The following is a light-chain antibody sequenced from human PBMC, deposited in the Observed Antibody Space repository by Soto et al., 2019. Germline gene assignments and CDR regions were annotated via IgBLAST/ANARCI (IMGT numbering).Light chain of an antibody. J-gene: IGKJ3*01. V-gene: IGKV1-5*03. CDR3: QQYNRYPFT. Sequence: DIQMTQSPSTLSASVGDRVTITCRASQSISSWLAWYQQKPGKAPKLLIYKASSLESGVPSRFSGSGSGTEFTITISSLQPDDFATYYCQQYNRYPFTFGPGTKVDIK. CDR2: KAS. CDR1: QSISSW.